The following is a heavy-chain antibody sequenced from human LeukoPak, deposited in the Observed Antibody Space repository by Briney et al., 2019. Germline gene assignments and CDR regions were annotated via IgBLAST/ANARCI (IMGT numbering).Heavy chain of an antibody. J-gene: IGHJ4*02. CDR2: MNPNSGNT. D-gene: IGHD5-24*01. CDR1: GYTFTSYD. Sequence: ASVKVSCKASGYTFTSYDINWGRQATGQGLGWMGCMNPNSGNTGYAQKFQHSLTLTRNRSISTDYLELSSLRSEHTAVYYCARVKPWDGYNPYYLDYWGQGTLVTVSS. V-gene: IGHV1-8*03. CDR3: ARVKPWDGYNPYYLDY.